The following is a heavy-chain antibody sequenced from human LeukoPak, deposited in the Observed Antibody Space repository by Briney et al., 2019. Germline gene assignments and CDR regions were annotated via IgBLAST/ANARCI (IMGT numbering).Heavy chain of an antibody. CDR1: GGSFSGYY. CDR3: AFRYYYDSSGYYSDY. J-gene: IGHJ4*02. D-gene: IGHD3-22*01. V-gene: IGHV4-34*01. CDR2: INHSGST. Sequence: SETLSLTCAVYGGSFSGYYWSWIRQPPGKGLEWIGEINHSGSTNYNPSLKSRVTISVDTSKNQFSLKLSSVTAADTAVYYCAFRYYYDSSGYYSDYWGQGTLVTVSS.